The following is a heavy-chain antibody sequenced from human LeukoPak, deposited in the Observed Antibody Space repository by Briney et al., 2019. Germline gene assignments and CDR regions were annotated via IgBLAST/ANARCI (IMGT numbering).Heavy chain of an antibody. CDR1: GYTFTSYW. Sequence: GESLNISCKGSGYTFTSYWIGWVRQMPGKGLEWMGTTYPGDSDTRYSPSFQGQVTISVDKSISTAYLQWSSLKASDTAMYYCARYANVDYFDYWGQGTLVTVSS. J-gene: IGHJ4*02. CDR3: ARYANVDYFDY. V-gene: IGHV5-51*01. CDR2: TYPGDSDT.